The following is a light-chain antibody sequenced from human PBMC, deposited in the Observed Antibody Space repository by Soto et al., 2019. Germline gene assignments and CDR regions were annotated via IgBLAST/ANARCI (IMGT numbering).Light chain of an antibody. CDR3: LQYDRFPCT. V-gene: IGKV1-5*03. CDR2: KAS. CDR1: QSISSW. J-gene: IGKJ1*01. Sequence: DIQMTQSPSTLSASVGDRVTITCRATQSISSWLAWYQQKPGKGPKLLIFKASNLENGVPSRFSGSGSETEFTLNISSMQTADLATYCCLQYDRFPCTFGQGTKVESK.